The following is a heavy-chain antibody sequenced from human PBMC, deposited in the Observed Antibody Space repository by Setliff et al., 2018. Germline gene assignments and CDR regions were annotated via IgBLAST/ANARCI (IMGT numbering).Heavy chain of an antibody. D-gene: IGHD2-2*01. CDR3: ARGPAKSAGQWGSHFFDY. Sequence: GGSLRLSCAASGFTFSSYTMNWVRQAPGKGLEWVSYISSSSRTKYYADSVKGRFTISRDNAKNTLYLQMDSLRAGDTAVYYCARGPAKSAGQWGSHFFDYWGQGTLVTVSS. J-gene: IGHJ4*02. V-gene: IGHV3-48*04. CDR1: GFTFSSYT. CDR2: ISSSSRTK.